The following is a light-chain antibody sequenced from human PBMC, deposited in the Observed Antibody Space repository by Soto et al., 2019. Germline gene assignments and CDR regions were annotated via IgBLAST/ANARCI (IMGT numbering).Light chain of an antibody. Sequence: EIVLTQSPATLSLSPGERATLSCRASQSVSSYLAWYQQKPGQAPRLLIYDASNRATGIPARFSGSGSGTDFTLTLSSLEPDDFAVYYCQQRRNLPWTFGQGTKVEIK. CDR2: DAS. CDR1: QSVSSY. J-gene: IGKJ1*01. CDR3: QQRRNLPWT. V-gene: IGKV3-11*01.